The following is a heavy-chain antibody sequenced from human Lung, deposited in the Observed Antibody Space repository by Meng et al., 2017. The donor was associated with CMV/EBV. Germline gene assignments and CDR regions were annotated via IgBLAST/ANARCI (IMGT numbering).Heavy chain of an antibody. CDR2: IRYDGSNK. D-gene: IGHD3-22*01. CDR3: AKDPNPHYYDSSGLDY. V-gene: IGHV3-30*02. Sequence: GGSXRLXCAASGFTFSSYGMHWVRQAPGKGLEWVAFIRYDGSNKYYADSVKGRFTISRDNSKNTLYLQMNSLRAEDTAVYYCAKDPNPHYYDSSGLDYWGQGTXVTVSS. CDR1: GFTFSSYG. J-gene: IGHJ4*02.